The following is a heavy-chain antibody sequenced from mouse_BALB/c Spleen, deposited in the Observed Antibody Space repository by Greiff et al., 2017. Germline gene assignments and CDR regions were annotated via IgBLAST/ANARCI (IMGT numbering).Heavy chain of an antibody. V-gene: IGHV1-87*01. Sequence: VKLMESGAELARPGASVKLSCKASGYTFTSYWMQWVKQRPGQGLEWIGAIYPGDGDTRYTQKFKGKATLTADKSSSTAYMQLSSLASEDSAVYYCARGDYDYAYAMDYWGQGTSVTVSS. D-gene: IGHD2-4*01. CDR1: GYTFTSYW. CDR2: IYPGDGDT. J-gene: IGHJ4*01. CDR3: ARGDYDYAYAMDY.